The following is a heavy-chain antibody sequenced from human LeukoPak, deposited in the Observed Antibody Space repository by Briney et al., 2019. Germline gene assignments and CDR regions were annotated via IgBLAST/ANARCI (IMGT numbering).Heavy chain of an antibody. CDR3: ARIDVAAADYYFDY. CDR2: ISAYNGNT. J-gene: IGHJ4*02. Sequence: ASVKVSCKASGYTFTSYGISWVRQAPGQGLEWVGWISAYNGNTNYAQKLQGRVTMTTDTSTSTAYMELRSLRSDDTAVYYCARIDVAAADYYFDYWGQGTLVTVSS. CDR1: GYTFTSYG. D-gene: IGHD6-13*01. V-gene: IGHV1-18*01.